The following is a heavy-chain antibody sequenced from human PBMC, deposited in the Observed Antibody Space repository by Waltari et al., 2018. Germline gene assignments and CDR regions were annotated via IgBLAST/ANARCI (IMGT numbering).Heavy chain of an antibody. J-gene: IGHJ3*02. CDR3: TRDPTYGDYVHAFDI. Sequence: EVQLVESGGGLVQPGRSLRLPCTASGFTFGDYAMSWVRQAPGKGLEWVGFIRSKAYGGTTEYAASVKGRFTISRDDSKSIAYLQMNSLKTEDTAVYYCTRDPTYGDYVHAFDIWGQGTMVTVSS. V-gene: IGHV3-49*04. CDR1: GFTFGDYA. D-gene: IGHD4-17*01. CDR2: IRSKAYGGTT.